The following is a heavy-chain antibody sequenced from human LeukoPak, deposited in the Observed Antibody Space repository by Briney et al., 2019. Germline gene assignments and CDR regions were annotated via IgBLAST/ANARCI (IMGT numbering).Heavy chain of an antibody. D-gene: IGHD3-22*01. CDR3: ARLRRYYDRSGSSYIYYYGMDGILV. J-gene: IGHJ6*02. CDR2: IYPGDSDT. V-gene: IGHV5-51*01. Sequence: GESLKISCKGSGYNFTNYWIGWVRQMPGKGLEWMGIIYPGDSDTRYSPSFQGQVTISADQSISTAYLQWSSLKASDTAMYFCARLRRYYDRSGSSYIYYYGMDGILVWGQGTTVTVSS. CDR1: GYNFTNYW.